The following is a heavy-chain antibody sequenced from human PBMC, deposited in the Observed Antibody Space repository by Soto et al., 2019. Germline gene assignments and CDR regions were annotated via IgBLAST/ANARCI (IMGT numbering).Heavy chain of an antibody. J-gene: IGHJ5*02. CDR1: GGSISSGGYY. D-gene: IGHD2-21*02. V-gene: IGHV4-31*03. CDR3: ARDQMAATANWFDP. Sequence: PSETLSLTCTVSGGSISSGGYYWSWIRQHPGKGLEWIGYIYYSGSTYYNPSLKSRVTISVDTSKNQFSLKLSSVTAADTAVYYCARDQMAATANWFDPWGQGTLVTVSP. CDR2: IYYSGST.